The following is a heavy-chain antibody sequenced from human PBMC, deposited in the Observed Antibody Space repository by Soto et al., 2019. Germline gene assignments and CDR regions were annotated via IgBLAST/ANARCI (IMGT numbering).Heavy chain of an antibody. J-gene: IGHJ4*02. CDR3: AAGEASSRNLAPYYLDF. V-gene: IGHV4-59*01. Sequence: SETLSLTCTVSGGSMRNYFWTWIRQPPGKGLEWIGYIHYNGTTSFFPSYNPSLRSRVTISEDTSKNQFSLKLLSVTTADTAVYSCAAGEASSRNLAPYYLDFWGQGTLVTVSS. CDR2: IHYNGTT. CDR1: GGSMRNYF. D-gene: IGHD6-13*01.